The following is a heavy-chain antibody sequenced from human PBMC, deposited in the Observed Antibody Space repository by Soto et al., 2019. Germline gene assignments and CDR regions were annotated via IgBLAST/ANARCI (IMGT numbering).Heavy chain of an antibody. J-gene: IGHJ4*02. V-gene: IGHV4-34*01. D-gene: IGHD5-12*01. CDR2: INHSGST. CDR1: GGSFSGYY. CDR3: ASIRGYSGYDARNFDY. Sequence: PSETLSLTCAVYGGSFSGYYCSWIRQPPGKGLEWIGEINHSGSTNYNPSLKSRVTISVDTSKNQFSLKLSSVTAADTAVYYCASIRGYSGYDARNFDYWGQGTLVTVSS.